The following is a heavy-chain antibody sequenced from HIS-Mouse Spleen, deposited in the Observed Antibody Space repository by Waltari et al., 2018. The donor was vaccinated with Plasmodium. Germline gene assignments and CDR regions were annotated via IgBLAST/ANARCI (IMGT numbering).Heavy chain of an antibody. D-gene: IGHD2-2*01. V-gene: IGHV3-11*01. CDR2: ISSSGSTI. CDR3: ARDLLVGTYYYYGMDV. Sequence: QVQLVESGGGLVKPGGSLRLSCAASGFPFRDFYLSWIRQAPGKGLEWVSYISSSGSTIYYADSVKGRFTISRDNAKNSLYLQMNSLRAEDTAVYYCARDLLVGTYYYYGMDVWGQGTTVTVSS. CDR1: GFPFRDFY. J-gene: IGHJ6*02.